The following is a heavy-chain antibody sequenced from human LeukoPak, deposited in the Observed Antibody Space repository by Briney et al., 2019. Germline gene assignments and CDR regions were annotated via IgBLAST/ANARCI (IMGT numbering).Heavy chain of an antibody. J-gene: IGHJ5*02. CDR1: GYTFTGYY. CDR2: INPNSGGT. D-gene: IGHD2-15*01. Sequence: ASVKVSCKASGYTFTGYYMHWVRQAPGQGLEWMGWINPNSGGTNYAQKFQGRVTMTRDTSISTAYMELSRLRSDDTAVYYCARDGTVVVADNWFDPWGQGTLVTVSS. CDR3: ARDGTVVVADNWFDP. V-gene: IGHV1-2*02.